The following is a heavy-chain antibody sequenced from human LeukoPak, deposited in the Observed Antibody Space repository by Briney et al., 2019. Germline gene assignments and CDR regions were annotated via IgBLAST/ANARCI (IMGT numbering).Heavy chain of an antibody. CDR3: ATSSIAVAGTEGSDY. V-gene: IGHV1-2*06. Sequence: ASVKVSCKPSGYTFTGYYMHWVRQAPGQGLEWMGRINPNSGGTNYAQKFQGRVTMTRDTSISTAYMELSRLRSDDTAVYYCATSSIAVAGTEGSDYWGQGTLVTVSS. CDR2: INPNSGGT. J-gene: IGHJ4*02. CDR1: GYTFTGYY. D-gene: IGHD6-19*01.